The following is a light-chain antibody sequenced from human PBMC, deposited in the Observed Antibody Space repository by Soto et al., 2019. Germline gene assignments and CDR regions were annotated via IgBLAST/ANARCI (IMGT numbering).Light chain of an antibody. V-gene: IGLV1-40*01. CDR1: ISNIGVGYD. CDR3: QSYDNTLNRVV. J-gene: IGLJ3*02. Sequence: QSVLTQPPSVSGAPGQRVTISCTGSISNIGVGYDAHWYQHIPGKAPKVLIYGNTNRPSGVPDRFSGSKSGASAYLAINGLQDEDEGIYYCQSYDNTLNRVVFGGGTKLTVL. CDR2: GNT.